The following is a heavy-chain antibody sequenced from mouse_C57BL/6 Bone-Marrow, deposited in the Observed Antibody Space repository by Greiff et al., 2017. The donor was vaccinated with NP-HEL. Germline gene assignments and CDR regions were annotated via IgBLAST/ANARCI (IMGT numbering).Heavy chain of an antibody. CDR3: ARHNYDY. CDR1: GFTFSSYG. CDR2: ISSGGSYT. Sequence: EVKLVESGGDLVKPGGSLKLSCAASGFTFSSYGMSWVRQTPDKRLEWVATISSGGSYTYYPDSVKGRFTISRDNAKNTLYLQMSSLKSEDTAMYYCARHNYDYWGQGTSVTVSS. J-gene: IGHJ4*01. V-gene: IGHV5-6*01. D-gene: IGHD1-1*01.